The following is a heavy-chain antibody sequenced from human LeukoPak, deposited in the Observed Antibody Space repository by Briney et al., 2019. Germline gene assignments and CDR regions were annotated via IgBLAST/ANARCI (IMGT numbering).Heavy chain of an antibody. J-gene: IGHJ3*02. D-gene: IGHD3/OR15-3a*01. Sequence: PGRSLRLSCAASGFTFDDYAMPWVRQAPGKGLEWVSGISWNSGSIGYADSVKGRFTISRDNAKNSLYLQMNSLRAEDTALYYCAKDSGTGGAFDIWGQGTMVTVSS. CDR1: GFTFDDYA. V-gene: IGHV3-9*01. CDR2: ISWNSGSI. CDR3: AKDSGTGGAFDI.